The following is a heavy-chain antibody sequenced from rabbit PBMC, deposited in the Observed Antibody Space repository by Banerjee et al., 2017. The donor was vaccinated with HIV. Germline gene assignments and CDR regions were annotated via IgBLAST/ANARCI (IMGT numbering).Heavy chain of an antibody. CDR2: IWTGSSGGT. CDR1: GFSLSNKYV. V-gene: IGHV1S45*01. Sequence: QEQLEESGGDLVKPEGSLTLTCTASGFSLSNKYVMCWVRQAPGKGLEWIACIWTGSSGGTWYARWAKGRFTISKTSSTTVTLQMTGLTAADTATYFCASHADRSWWFTRLDLWGQGTLVTVS. CDR3: ASHADRSWWFTRLDL. J-gene: IGHJ3*01. D-gene: IGHD4-2*01.